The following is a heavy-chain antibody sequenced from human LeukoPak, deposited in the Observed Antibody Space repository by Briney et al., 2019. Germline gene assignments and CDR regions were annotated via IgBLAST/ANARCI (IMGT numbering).Heavy chain of an antibody. Sequence: GGSLRLSCAASGFTFSSYSMNWVRQAPGKGLEWVSSISSSSSYIYYADSVKGRFTISRGKATNSLYLQMNSLRAEDTAVYYCARSLWFGESGYFDYWGQGTLVTVSS. D-gene: IGHD3-10*01. J-gene: IGHJ4*02. CDR3: ARSLWFGESGYFDY. CDR2: ISSSSSYI. CDR1: GFTFSSYS. V-gene: IGHV3-21*01.